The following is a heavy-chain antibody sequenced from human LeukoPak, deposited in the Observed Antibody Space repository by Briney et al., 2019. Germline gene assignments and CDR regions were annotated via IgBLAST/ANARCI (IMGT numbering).Heavy chain of an antibody. V-gene: IGHV4-59*08. Sequence: SETLSLTCTVSGGSISSYYWSWIRQPPGKGLEWIGYIYYSGSTNYNPSLKSRVTISVDTSKNQFSLRLSSVTAADTAVYYCARLSNWFDPWGQGTLVTVSS. J-gene: IGHJ5*02. CDR3: ARLSNWFDP. CDR1: GGSISSYY. CDR2: IYYSGST.